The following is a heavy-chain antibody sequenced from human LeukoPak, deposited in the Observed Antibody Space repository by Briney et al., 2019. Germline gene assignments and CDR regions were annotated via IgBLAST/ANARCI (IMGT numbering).Heavy chain of an antibody. CDR2: IYSGGNT. Sequence: PGGSLRLSCAASGFTFSSYEMNWVRQAPGKGLEWVSFIYSGGNTHYSDSVEGRFTISRDNSKNTLYLQMNSLRAEDTAVYYCARRAGDYSHPYDYWGQGTLVTVSS. V-gene: IGHV3-53*01. CDR1: GFTFSSYE. CDR3: ARRAGDYSHPYDY. J-gene: IGHJ4*02. D-gene: IGHD3-22*01.